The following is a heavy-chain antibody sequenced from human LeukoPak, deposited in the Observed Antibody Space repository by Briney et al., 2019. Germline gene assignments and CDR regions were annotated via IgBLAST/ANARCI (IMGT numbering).Heavy chain of an antibody. Sequence: SETLSLTCSVSGGSISPYFWSWIRQPPGKGLEWIGYIAYSGSTNYNPSLKSRVTISVDTSKDQFSLRLNSVTTADTAVYYCARDDYRGVTNFDPWGQGTLVTVSS. J-gene: IGHJ5*02. CDR3: ARDDYRGVTNFDP. V-gene: IGHV4-59*01. CDR2: IAYSGST. D-gene: IGHD3-10*01. CDR1: GGSISPYF.